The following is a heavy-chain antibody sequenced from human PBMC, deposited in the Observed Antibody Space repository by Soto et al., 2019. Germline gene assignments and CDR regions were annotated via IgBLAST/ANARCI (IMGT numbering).Heavy chain of an antibody. J-gene: IGHJ4*02. V-gene: IGHV3-48*03. CDR3: AREGSSGWEYYFDY. CDR1: GFTFSSYE. Sequence: GGSPRLSCAASGFTFSSYEMDWVRQAPGKGLEWVSYISSSGSTIYYADSVKGRFTISRDNAKNSLYLQINSLRAEDTAVYYCAREGSSGWEYYFDYWGQGTLVTVSS. D-gene: IGHD6-19*01. CDR2: ISSSGSTI.